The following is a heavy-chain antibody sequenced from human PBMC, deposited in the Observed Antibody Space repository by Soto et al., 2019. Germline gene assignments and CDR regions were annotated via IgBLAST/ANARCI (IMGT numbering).Heavy chain of an antibody. CDR2: ISSSGSTI. CDR1: GFTFSDYY. V-gene: IGHV3-11*01. J-gene: IGHJ6*03. D-gene: IGHD3-3*01. CDR3: ARDNYDFWSGYPPYYYYYMDV. Sequence: GGSLRLSCAASGFTFSDYYMSWIRQAPGKGLEWVSYISSSGSTIYYADSVKGRFTISRENAKNSLYLQMNSLRAEDTAVYYCARDNYDFWSGYPPYYYYYMDVWGKGTTVTVSS.